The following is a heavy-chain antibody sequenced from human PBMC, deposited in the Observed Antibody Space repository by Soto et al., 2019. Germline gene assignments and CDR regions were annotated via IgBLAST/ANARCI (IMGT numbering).Heavy chain of an antibody. Sequence: PGESLKISSKRSRYSFTSYWMSWVRQMPGKGLEGMGRIDPSDSYTNYTPSFQGHVTISADKSISTTYLQWSSLKASDTAMYYCARGFVPYYHYGMDVWGQGTTVTVSS. CDR3: ARGFVPYYHYGMDV. D-gene: IGHD3-3*01. V-gene: IGHV5-10-1*01. CDR2: IDPSDSYT. J-gene: IGHJ6*02. CDR1: RYSFTSYW.